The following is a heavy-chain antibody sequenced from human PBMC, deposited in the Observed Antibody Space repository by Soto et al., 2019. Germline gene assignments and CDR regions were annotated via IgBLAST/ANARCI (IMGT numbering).Heavy chain of an antibody. CDR1: GYTFTRYG. D-gene: IGHD2-2*01. CDR2: ISGYNGDT. J-gene: IGHJ6*02. V-gene: IGHV1-18*01. CDR3: ARQVVPTAIEYYYGMDV. Sequence: QLQLVQSGAEVKKPGASVKVSCKASGYTFTRYGISWVRQAPGQGLERMGWISGYNGDTKYAQILQGRVTMTTDTSTSTANMELRSLRSDDTAIYYCARQVVPTAIEYYYGMDVWGQGTTVTVSS.